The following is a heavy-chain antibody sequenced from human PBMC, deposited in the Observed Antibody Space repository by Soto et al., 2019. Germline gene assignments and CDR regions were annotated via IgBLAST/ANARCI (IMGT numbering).Heavy chain of an antibody. Sequence: QVQLVESGGGVVQPGRSLRLSCAASGFTFSSYGMHWVRQAPGKGLEWVAVIWYDGSNKYYADSVKGRFTISRDNSKNTLYLQMNSLRAEDTAVYYCARVQVGDILTGYLQYGMDVWVQGTTVTVSS. J-gene: IGHJ6*02. CDR2: IWYDGSNK. D-gene: IGHD3-9*01. CDR1: GFTFSSYG. V-gene: IGHV3-33*01. CDR3: ARVQVGDILTGYLQYGMDV.